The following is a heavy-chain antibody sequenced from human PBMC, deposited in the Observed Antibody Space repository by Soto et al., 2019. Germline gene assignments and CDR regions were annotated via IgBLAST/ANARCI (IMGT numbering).Heavy chain of an antibody. CDR3: GRKVFATFGENYFDN. J-gene: IGHJ4*02. V-gene: IGHV4-39*02. Sequence: SETLSLTCTVSGDSIFGSSYFWAWFRQPPGKGLEWIGSINYSGNIYYNPSLTGRMTISVDTSKNHFSLVLSSVTASDTAVYFCGRKVFATFGENYFDNWGQGTLVTVSS. CDR1: GDSIFGSSYF. CDR2: INYSGNI. D-gene: IGHD3-3*01.